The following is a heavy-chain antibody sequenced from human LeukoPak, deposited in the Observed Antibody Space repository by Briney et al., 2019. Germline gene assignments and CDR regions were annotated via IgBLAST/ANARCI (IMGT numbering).Heavy chain of an antibody. Sequence: PGGSLRLSCAASGFTFSNYAMSWVRQAPGKGLEWVSGIRGGGDSTYYADSVKGRFTISRDNSKNTLYLQMSGLRAEDTAVYYCAKVLSGSYSRYDYWGQGTLVTVSS. D-gene: IGHD1-26*01. V-gene: IGHV3-23*01. CDR3: AKVLSGSYSRYDY. J-gene: IGHJ4*02. CDR2: IRGGGDST. CDR1: GFTFSNYA.